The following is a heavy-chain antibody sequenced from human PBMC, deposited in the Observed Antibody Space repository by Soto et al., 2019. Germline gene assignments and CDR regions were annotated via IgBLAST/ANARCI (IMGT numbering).Heavy chain of an antibody. Sequence: QITLKESGPTLVKPTQTLTLTCTFSGFSISASGVGVGWVRQPPGKALEWLALIYWSDDKRYSPSLKSRLTITTDTSKNQVVLTMTDMDPVATATYDCAHRLHYSGSCYGIGYFDYLGQGTLVTVSS. J-gene: IGHJ4*02. D-gene: IGHD1-26*01. CDR3: AHRLHYSGSCYGIGYFDY. CDR2: IYWSDDK. CDR1: GFSISASGVG. V-gene: IGHV2-5*01.